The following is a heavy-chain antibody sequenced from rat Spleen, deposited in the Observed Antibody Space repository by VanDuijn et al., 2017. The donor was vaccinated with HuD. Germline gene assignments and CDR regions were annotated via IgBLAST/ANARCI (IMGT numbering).Heavy chain of an antibody. V-gene: IGHV5-25*01. D-gene: IGHD1-2*01. Sequence: EVQLVESGGVLVQPGRSMKLSCAASGFTFSDYYMAWVRQAPTKGLEWVASITNTGGNTYYPDSVRGRFTISRDNARSTLYLQMDSLRSEDTATYYCATHGTMAARSGYYFDYWGQGVMVTVSS. CDR3: ATHGTMAARSGYYFDY. J-gene: IGHJ2*01. CDR2: ITNTGGNT. CDR1: GFTFSDYY.